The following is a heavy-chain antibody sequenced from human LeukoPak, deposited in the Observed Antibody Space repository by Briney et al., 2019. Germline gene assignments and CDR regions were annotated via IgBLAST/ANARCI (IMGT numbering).Heavy chain of an antibody. Sequence: GGSLRLSCAASGFTFGSAEMNWVRQPPGKGLGWVSYIGSSGSRIYYADSVKGRFTISRDNAKNSLYLQMDSLRAEDTAVYYCATAIVAAGNYWGHGTLVTVSS. V-gene: IGHV3-48*03. CDR1: GFTFGSAE. J-gene: IGHJ4*01. D-gene: IGHD1-26*01. CDR2: IGSSGSRI. CDR3: ATAIVAAGNY.